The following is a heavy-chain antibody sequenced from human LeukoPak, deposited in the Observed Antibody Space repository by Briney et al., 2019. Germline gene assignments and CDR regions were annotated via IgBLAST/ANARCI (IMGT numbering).Heavy chain of an antibody. V-gene: IGHV3-74*03. D-gene: IGHD1-26*01. CDR1: GFSFNEYW. CDR3: ARAVGAGPLDY. Sequence: GVSLRLSCSASGFSFNEYWMHWVRQAPGKGRMWVSLINSDGSSTTYADSVKGRFTISRDNAKNTLYLQMNSLRAEDTAVYYCARAVGAGPLDYWGQGTLVTVSS. J-gene: IGHJ4*02. CDR2: INSDGSST.